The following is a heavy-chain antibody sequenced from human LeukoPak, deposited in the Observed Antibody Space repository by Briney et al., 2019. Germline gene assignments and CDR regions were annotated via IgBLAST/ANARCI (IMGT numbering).Heavy chain of an antibody. CDR2: ISAYNGDT. Sequence: ASVKVSCTASGYTFTIYAFSWVRQAPGQGLEWMGWISAYNGDTKFARKFQGRVTLTTDASTTIGYMELRSLTSDDTAIYYCARGQLVPPNWFDPWGQGTLVTVSS. D-gene: IGHD6-6*01. CDR3: ARGQLVPPNWFDP. CDR1: GYTFTIYA. V-gene: IGHV1-18*01. J-gene: IGHJ5*02.